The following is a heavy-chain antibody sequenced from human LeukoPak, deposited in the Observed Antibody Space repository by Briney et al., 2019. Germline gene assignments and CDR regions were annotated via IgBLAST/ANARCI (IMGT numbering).Heavy chain of an antibody. CDR2: ISYDGSNK. CDR3: AKQLGYCSDGSCYFPY. Sequence: PGGSLRLSCAASGFTFSSYAMHWVRQAPGKGLEWVAFISYDGSNKYYADSVKGRFTISRDNSKSTLCLQMNSLRAEDTAVYYCAKQLGYCSDGSCYFPYWGQGTLVTVSS. CDR1: GFTFSSYA. J-gene: IGHJ4*02. D-gene: IGHD2-15*01. V-gene: IGHV3-30-3*02.